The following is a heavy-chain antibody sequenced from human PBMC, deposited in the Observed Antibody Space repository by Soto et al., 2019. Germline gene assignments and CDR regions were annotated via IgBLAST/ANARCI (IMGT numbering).Heavy chain of an antibody. CDR1: GGSFSGYY. Sequence: SETLSLTCAVYGGSFSGYYWTWIRQPPGTGLEWIGEINHSGSTNYNPSLKSRVTISVDTSKNQFSLNLTSVTAADTAVYYCARGFDSGKFYAFESWGQGTQVTVSS. CDR2: INHSGST. V-gene: IGHV4-34*01. CDR3: ARGFDSGKFYAFES. D-gene: IGHD1-26*01. J-gene: IGHJ4*02.